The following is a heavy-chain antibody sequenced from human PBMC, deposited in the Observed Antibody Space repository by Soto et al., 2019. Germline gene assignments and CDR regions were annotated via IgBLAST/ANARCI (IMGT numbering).Heavy chain of an antibody. Sequence: ASVKVSCKASGYTFTSYGISWVRQAPGQGLEWMGWISAYNGNTNYAQKLQGRVTTTTDTSTSTAYMELRSLRSDDTAVYYCARVGVEYSSSRWFDPWGQGTLVTVSS. V-gene: IGHV1-18*01. CDR1: GYTFTSYG. CDR2: ISAYNGNT. J-gene: IGHJ5*02. CDR3: ARVGVEYSSSRWFDP. D-gene: IGHD6-6*01.